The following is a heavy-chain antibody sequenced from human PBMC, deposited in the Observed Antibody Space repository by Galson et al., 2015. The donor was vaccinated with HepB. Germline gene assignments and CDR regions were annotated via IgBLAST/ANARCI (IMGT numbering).Heavy chain of an antibody. CDR3: ARGLAFDY. J-gene: IGHJ4*02. CDR2: ISAYNGNT. D-gene: IGHD3-16*01. CDR1: GYTFTSYG. V-gene: IGHV1-18*01. Sequence: SVKVSCKASGYTFTSYGISWVRQAPGQGLEWMGWISAYNGNTNYAQTLKGRVTMSTDTSTNTAYMELRSLRSDDTAVYYCARGLAFDYWGQGTLVTVSS.